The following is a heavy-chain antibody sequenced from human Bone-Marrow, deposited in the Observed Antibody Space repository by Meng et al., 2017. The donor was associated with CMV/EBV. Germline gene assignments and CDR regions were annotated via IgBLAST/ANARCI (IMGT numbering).Heavy chain of an antibody. D-gene: IGHD3-10*01. J-gene: IGHJ4*02. CDR1: GFSFSNHA. Sequence: GGSLRLSCAASGFSFSNHAMTWVRQAPGKGLVWVSRINSDGSSTSYADSVKGRFTISRDNAKNSLYLQMNSLRAEDTAVYYCARVPQGGEVAQGGYWGQGTLVTVSS. V-gene: IGHV3-74*01. CDR2: INSDGSST. CDR3: ARVPQGGEVAQGGY.